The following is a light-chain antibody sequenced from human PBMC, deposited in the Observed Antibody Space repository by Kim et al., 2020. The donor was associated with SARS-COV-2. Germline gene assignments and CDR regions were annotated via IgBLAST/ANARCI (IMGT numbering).Light chain of an antibody. V-gene: IGLV3-19*01. CDR1: SLRSYY. J-gene: IGLJ2*01. CDR3: NSRDSSGIL. CDR2: GKN. Sequence: SVALGQTVRITCKGDSLRSYYATWYQQKPGQAPVLVIYGKNNRPSGFPDRFSGSSSGNTASLTITGAQAEDEADYYCNSRDSSGILFGGGTQLTVL.